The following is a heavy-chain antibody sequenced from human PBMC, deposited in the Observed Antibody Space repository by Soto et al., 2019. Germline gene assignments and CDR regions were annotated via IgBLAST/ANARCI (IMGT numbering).Heavy chain of an antibody. J-gene: IGHJ4*02. CDR1: GFTFSSYS. D-gene: IGHD1-1*01. CDR2: ISSSSSYI. Sequence: LRLSCAASGFTFSSYSMNWVRQAPGKGLEWVSSISSSSSYIYYADSVKGRFTISRDNAKNSLYLQTNSLRAEDTAVYYCARDERDYFDYWGQGTLVTVSS. CDR3: ARDERDYFDY. V-gene: IGHV3-21*01.